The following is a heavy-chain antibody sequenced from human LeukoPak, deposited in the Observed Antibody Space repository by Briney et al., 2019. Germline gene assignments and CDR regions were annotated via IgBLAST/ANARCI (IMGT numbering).Heavy chain of an antibody. CDR2: ISWNSGSI. J-gene: IGHJ6*03. D-gene: IGHD2-15*01. Sequence: GGSLRLSCAASGFTIDDYAMHWVRQAPGKALEWVSGISWNSGSIGYADSVKGRFTISRDNAKNSLYLQMNSLRAEDTALYYCAKDRTDCSGGSCYSLYYYYYMDVWGKGTTVTVSS. CDR3: AKDRTDCSGGSCYSLYYYYYMDV. CDR1: GFTIDDYA. V-gene: IGHV3-9*01.